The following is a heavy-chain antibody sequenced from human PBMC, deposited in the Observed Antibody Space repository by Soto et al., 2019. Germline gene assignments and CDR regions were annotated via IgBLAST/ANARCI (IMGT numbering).Heavy chain of an antibody. CDR1: GFSLSTGGVG. Sequence: QITLKESGPPLVKPTQTLTLTCTFSGFSLSTGGVGVGCIRQPPGKALEWLALIYWDDDKRYSTSLKSRLTVTKDTSKNQVVLTLTNMYHVDTATDYCIHRHCGGGCLRSYSSHYYSDMDVWGQGTTVTV. CDR3: IHRHCGGGCLRSYSSHYYSDMDV. J-gene: IGHJ6*02. D-gene: IGHD2-21*02. CDR2: IYWDDDK. V-gene: IGHV2-5*02.